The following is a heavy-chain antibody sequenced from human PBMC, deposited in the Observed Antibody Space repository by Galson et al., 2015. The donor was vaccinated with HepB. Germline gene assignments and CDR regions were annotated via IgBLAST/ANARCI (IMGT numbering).Heavy chain of an antibody. V-gene: IGHV4-34*01. CDR3: ASRSLWWLRSYYGMDV. CDR1: GGSFSGYY. J-gene: IGHJ6*02. D-gene: IGHD5-12*01. CDR2: INHSGST. Sequence: SETLSLTCAVYGGSFSGYYWSWIRQPPGKGLEWIGEINHSGSTNYNPSLKSRVTISVDTSKNQFSLKLSSVTAADTAVYYCASRSLWWLRSYYGMDVWGQGTTVTVSS.